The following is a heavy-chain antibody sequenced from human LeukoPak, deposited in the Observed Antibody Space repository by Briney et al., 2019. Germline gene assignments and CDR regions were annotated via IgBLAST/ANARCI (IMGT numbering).Heavy chain of an antibody. CDR3: ARGRRLTTVVTLGRYYYYMDV. J-gene: IGHJ6*03. CDR2: IYHSGST. CDR1: GGSISSSNW. D-gene: IGHD4-23*01. V-gene: IGHV4-4*02. Sequence: PSGTLSLTCAVSGGSISSSNWWSWVRQPPGKGLEWIGEIYHSGSTNYNPSLKSRVTISVDTSKNQFSLKLSSVTAADTAVYYCARGRRLTTVVTLGRYYYYMDVWGKGTTVTVSS.